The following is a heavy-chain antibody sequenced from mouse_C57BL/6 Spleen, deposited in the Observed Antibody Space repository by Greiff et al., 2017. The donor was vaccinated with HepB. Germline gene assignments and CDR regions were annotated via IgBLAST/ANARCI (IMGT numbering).Heavy chain of an antibody. CDR1: GYTFTSYW. CDR2: IDPSDSYT. CDR3: ARRGDGSNDY. J-gene: IGHJ2*01. Sequence: QVQLQQPGAELVKPGASVKLSCKASGYTFTSYWMQWVKQRPGQGLEWIGEIDPSDSYTNYHQKFKGKATLTVDTSSSTAYRQRSSLTSEDSAVYYCARRGDGSNDYWGQGTTLTVSS. V-gene: IGHV1-50*01. D-gene: IGHD1-1*01.